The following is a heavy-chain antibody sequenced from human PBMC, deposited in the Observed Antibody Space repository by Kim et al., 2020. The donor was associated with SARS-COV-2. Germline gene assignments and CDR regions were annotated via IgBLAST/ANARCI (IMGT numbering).Heavy chain of an antibody. D-gene: IGHD3-10*01. CDR1: GFTFSSYR. CDR3: VRDGPIIRGLINYYFDY. V-gene: IGHV3-21*01. CDR2: ISSSGDYI. J-gene: IGHJ4*01. Sequence: GGSLRLSCAASGFTFSSYRMNWVRQAPGKGLEWASSISSSGDYIYYADSVKGRFTISRDNAQNSLYLQVNSLRAEDTAVYYCVRDGPIIRGLINYYFDY.